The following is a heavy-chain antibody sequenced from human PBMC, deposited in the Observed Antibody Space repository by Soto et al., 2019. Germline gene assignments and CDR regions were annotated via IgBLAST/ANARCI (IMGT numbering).Heavy chain of an antibody. CDR1: GFTFDDYA. D-gene: IGHD3-10*01. CDR3: AKDITARAITMVRGADFDY. V-gene: IGHV3-9*01. CDR2: ISWNSGSI. Sequence: EAQLVESGGGLVQPGRSLRLSCAASGFTFDDYAMHWVRQAPGKGLEWVSGISWNSGSIGYADSVKGRFTISRDNAKNSLYLQMNSLRAEDTALYYCAKDITARAITMVRGADFDYWGQGTLVTVSS. J-gene: IGHJ4*02.